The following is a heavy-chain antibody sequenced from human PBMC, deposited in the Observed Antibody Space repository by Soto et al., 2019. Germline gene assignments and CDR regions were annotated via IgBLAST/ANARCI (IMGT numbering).Heavy chain of an antibody. V-gene: IGHV4-30-4*01. D-gene: IGHD3-10*01. CDR2: IFYSGTT. CDR1: GGPIKSGDYY. Sequence: SETLSLTCNVSGGPIKSGDYYLNWLRQPPGKALEWIGYIFYSGTTNYSPSLKSRVAISIDTSKNQFSLSLTSVTAADTAVYYCARAGFSYGHLLFWGQGIRVTVSS. J-gene: IGHJ4*02. CDR3: ARAGFSYGHLLF.